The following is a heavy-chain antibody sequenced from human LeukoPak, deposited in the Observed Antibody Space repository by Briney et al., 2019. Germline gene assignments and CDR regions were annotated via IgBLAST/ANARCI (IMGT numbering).Heavy chain of an antibody. CDR2: ISYDGSNK. V-gene: IGHV3-30-3*01. Sequence: GGSLRLSCAASGFTFSSYAMHWARQAPGKGLEWVAVISYDGSNKYYADSVKGRFTISRDNSKNTLYLQMNSLRAEDTAVYYCARDRSGYRLDYWGQGTLVTVSS. CDR1: GFTFSSYA. CDR3: ARDRSGYRLDY. D-gene: IGHD3-3*01. J-gene: IGHJ4*02.